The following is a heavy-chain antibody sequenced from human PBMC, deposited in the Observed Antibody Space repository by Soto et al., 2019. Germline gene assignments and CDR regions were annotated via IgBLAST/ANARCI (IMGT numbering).Heavy chain of an antibody. Sequence: QVQLVQSGAEVKKPGSSVKVSCKDSGGTFSSYAISWVRQAPGQGLEWMGGIIPISGTANYAQKFQGRVTITADESTSTVYMELSSLRSEDTAVYYCARSQGSSTSLEIYYYYYYGMDVWGQGTTVTVSS. CDR2: IIPISGTA. CDR1: GGTFSSYA. V-gene: IGHV1-69*01. CDR3: ARSQGSSTSLEIYYYYYYGMDV. J-gene: IGHJ6*02. D-gene: IGHD2-2*01.